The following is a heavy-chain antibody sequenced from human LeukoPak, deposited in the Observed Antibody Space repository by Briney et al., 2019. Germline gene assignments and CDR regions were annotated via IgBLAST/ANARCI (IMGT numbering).Heavy chain of an antibody. CDR2: ISWNSGSR. CDR1: GFTFDDYA. CDR3: AKGPDYDILTPIDY. D-gene: IGHD3-9*01. J-gene: IGHJ4*02. V-gene: IGHV3-9*03. Sequence: GRSLRLSCVASGFTFDDYAMHWVRQAPGKGLEGVSGISWNSGSRVYADSVKGRFTISRDNAKTSLYLQMTSLRAEDMALYYCAKGPDYDILTPIDYWGQGTLVTVSS.